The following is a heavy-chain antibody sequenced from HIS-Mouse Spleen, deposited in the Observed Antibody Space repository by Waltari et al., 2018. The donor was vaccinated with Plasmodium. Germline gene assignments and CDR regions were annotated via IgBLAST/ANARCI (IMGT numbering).Heavy chain of an antibody. Sequence: VQMLECGGGLVQWWGRWRTHGADDGFTVSSYAMSWVRQDPGKGLEWGAAISGSGGSTYYADSVKGRFTISRDNSKNTLYLQINSLRAEDTAVYYCAKHRNWNFIFDYWGQGTLVTVSS. CDR1: GFTVSSYA. V-gene: IGHV3-23*01. D-gene: IGHD1-7*01. CDR2: ISGSGGST. J-gene: IGHJ4*02. CDR3: AKHRNWNFIFDY.